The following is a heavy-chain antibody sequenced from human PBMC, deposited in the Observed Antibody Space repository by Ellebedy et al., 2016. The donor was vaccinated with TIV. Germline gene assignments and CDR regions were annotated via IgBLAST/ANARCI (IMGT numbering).Heavy chain of an antibody. V-gene: IGHV3-48*04. J-gene: IGHJ4*02. CDR1: GFTFSSYS. D-gene: IGHD6-25*01. CDR3: AKWGQSSGWNYVDY. CDR2: ISSSSSTI. Sequence: GGSLRLXCAASGFTFSSYSMNWVRQAPGKGLEWVSYISSSSSTIYYADSVKGRFTISRDNAKNSLFLEMNSLRAEDTAMYYCAKWGQSSGWNYVDYWGQGTLVTVSS.